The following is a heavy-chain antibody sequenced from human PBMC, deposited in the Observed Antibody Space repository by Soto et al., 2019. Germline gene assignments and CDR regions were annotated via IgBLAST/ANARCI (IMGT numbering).Heavy chain of an antibody. J-gene: IGHJ5*02. CDR1: GFSLSTSGVG. Sequence: QITLKESGPTLVKPTQTLTLTCTFSGFSLSTSGVGVGWIRQPPGKALEWLALIYWDDDKRYSPSLKSSLTITKDNSKNQVVLTMTNMDPVDTATYYCAHRRGAAAAFDPWGQGTLVTVSS. CDR3: AHRRGAAAAFDP. CDR2: IYWDDDK. D-gene: IGHD6-13*01. V-gene: IGHV2-5*02.